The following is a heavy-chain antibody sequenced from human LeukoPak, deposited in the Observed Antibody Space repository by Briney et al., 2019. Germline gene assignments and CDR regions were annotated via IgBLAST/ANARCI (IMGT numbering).Heavy chain of an antibody. CDR3: ARGSRYLAARPNNWFDP. Sequence: GASVKVSCKASGYTFTGYYMHWVRQAPGQGLEWMGWINPNSGGTNYAQKFQGRVTMTRDTSISTAYMELSRLRSDDTAVYCCARGSRYLAARPNNWFDPWGQGTLVTVSS. CDR1: GYTFTGYY. CDR2: INPNSGGT. V-gene: IGHV1-2*02. J-gene: IGHJ5*02. D-gene: IGHD6-6*01.